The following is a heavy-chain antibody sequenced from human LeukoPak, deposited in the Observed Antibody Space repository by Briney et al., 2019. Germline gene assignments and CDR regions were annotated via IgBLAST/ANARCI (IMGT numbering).Heavy chain of an antibody. J-gene: IGHJ6*03. V-gene: IGHV1-69*13. D-gene: IGHD3-3*02. CDR2: IIPFFGTA. Sequence: GASVKVSCKASGGTFSSYAISWVRQAPGQGLEWMGGIIPFFGTANYAQKFQGRVTITADESTSTAYMELSSLRSEDTAVYYCARGSILPAAGNVYYYYYMDVWGKGTTVTISS. CDR3: ARGSILPAAGNVYYYYYMDV. CDR1: GGTFSSYA.